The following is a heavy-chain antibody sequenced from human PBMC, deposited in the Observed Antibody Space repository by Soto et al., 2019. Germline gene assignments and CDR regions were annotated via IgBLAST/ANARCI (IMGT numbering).Heavy chain of an antibody. D-gene: IGHD5-18*01. J-gene: IGHJ5*02. CDR2: FDPEDGET. CDR1: GYTLTELS. Sequence: ASVKVSCEVSGYTLTELSMHWVRQAPGKGLEWMGGFDPEDGETIYAQKFQGRVTMTEDTSTDTAYMELSSLRSEDTAVYYCATDRGYSYGYEPWGQGTLVTVSS. V-gene: IGHV1-24*01. CDR3: ATDRGYSYGYEP.